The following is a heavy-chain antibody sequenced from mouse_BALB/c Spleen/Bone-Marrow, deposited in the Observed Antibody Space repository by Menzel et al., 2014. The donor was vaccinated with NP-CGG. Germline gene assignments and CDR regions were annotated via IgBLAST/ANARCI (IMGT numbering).Heavy chain of an antibody. V-gene: IGHV1S81*02. CDR3: TRSGNYLFAY. D-gene: IGHD2-1*01. CDR2: INPSNGGT. CDR1: GYTLTNYY. Sequence: QVQLKQSGAELVKPGASVRLSCKASGYTLTNYYMYWVKQRPGQGLEWIGEINPSNGGTNFNEKFKSKATLTVDKSSNTTYMQLSSLTSEDSTVYYCTRSGNYLFAYWGQGTLVTVSA. J-gene: IGHJ3*01.